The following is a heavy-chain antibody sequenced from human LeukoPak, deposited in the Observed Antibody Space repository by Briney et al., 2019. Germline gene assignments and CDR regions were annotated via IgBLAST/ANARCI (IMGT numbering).Heavy chain of an antibody. Sequence: KPSQTLSLTCTVSGGSISSGNYYWSWIRQPDGKGLEWIGRIYTSGSTNYNPSLKSRVTMSVDTSKNQFSLKLSSVTAADTAVYYCATHGGGWFDPWGQGTLVTVSS. CDR3: ATHGGGWFDP. J-gene: IGHJ5*02. V-gene: IGHV4-61*02. CDR2: IYTSGST. D-gene: IGHD3-10*01. CDR1: GGSISSGNYY.